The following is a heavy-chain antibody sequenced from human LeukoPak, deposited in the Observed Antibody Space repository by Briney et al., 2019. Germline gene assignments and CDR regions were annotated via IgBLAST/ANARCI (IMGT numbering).Heavy chain of an antibody. CDR2: IYSGGST. V-gene: IGHV3-53*01. D-gene: IGHD3-22*01. Sequence: GGSLRLSCAASGFTVSSNYMSWVRQAPGKGLEWVSVIYSGGSTYYADSVKSRFTISRDNSKNTLYLQMNSLRAEDTAVYYCARDAVSGDAFDIWGQGTMVTVSS. J-gene: IGHJ3*02. CDR1: GFTVSSNY. CDR3: ARDAVSGDAFDI.